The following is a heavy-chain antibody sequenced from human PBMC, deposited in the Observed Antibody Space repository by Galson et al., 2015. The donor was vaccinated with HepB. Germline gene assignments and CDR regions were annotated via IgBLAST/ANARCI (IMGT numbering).Heavy chain of an antibody. V-gene: IGHV4-61*02. CDR1: GGSISSGSYY. J-gene: IGHJ3*02. D-gene: IGHD3-10*01. CDR2: IYYSGST. Sequence: QVQLQESGPGLVKPSQTLSLTCTVSGGSISSGSYYWSWIRQPAGKGLEWIGRIYYSGSTYYNPSLESRVTISVDASKNQFSLKLSSVTAADTAVYYCARRSMVRGAFDIWGQGTMVTVSS. CDR3: ARRSMVRGAFDI.